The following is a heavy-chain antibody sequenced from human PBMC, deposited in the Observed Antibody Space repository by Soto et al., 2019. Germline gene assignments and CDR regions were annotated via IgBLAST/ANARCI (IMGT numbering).Heavy chain of an antibody. J-gene: IGHJ4*02. D-gene: IGHD6-13*01. CDR2: IYHSGST. V-gene: IGHV4-4*02. Sequence: SETLSLTCAVSGGSISSSNWWSWVRQPPGKGLEWIGEIYHSGSTSYNPSLKSRVSISVDKSKNQFSLNLSSVTAADTAVYYCASTYSSSWHDYWGQGTLVTVSS. CDR3: ASTYSSSWHDY. CDR1: GGSISSSNW.